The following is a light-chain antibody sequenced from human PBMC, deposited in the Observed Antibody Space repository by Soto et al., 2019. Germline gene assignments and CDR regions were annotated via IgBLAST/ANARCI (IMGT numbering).Light chain of an antibody. J-gene: IGKJ1*01. CDR2: GAS. V-gene: IGKV3-20*01. Sequence: EIVLTQSPGTLSLSPGERATLSCRASQSVSNNYLAWYQQKPGQAPRLLIYGASNRATGIQDRFSGSGSGTDFTLTXXXXXXXDFAVYYCQQYGXXGTFGQ. CDR3: QQYGXXGT. CDR1: QSVSNNY.